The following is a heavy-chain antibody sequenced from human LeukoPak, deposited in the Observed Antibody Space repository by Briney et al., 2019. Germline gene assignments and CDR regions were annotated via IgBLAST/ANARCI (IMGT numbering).Heavy chain of an antibody. Sequence: PSETLSLTCTVSGVSISGSTYFWGWIRQPPGKGLEWFGSIFESGSTYYNPSLKSRVTIAVDRSRNQFSLRLTSVTPTDTAVCYCARTGFVGTTDHDAFDIWGQGTLVTVSS. V-gene: IGHV4-39*01. CDR2: IFESGST. D-gene: IGHD1-26*01. J-gene: IGHJ3*02. CDR3: ARTGFVGTTDHDAFDI. CDR1: GVSISGSTYF.